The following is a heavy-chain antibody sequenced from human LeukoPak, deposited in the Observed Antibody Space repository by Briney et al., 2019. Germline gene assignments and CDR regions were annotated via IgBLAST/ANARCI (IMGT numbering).Heavy chain of an antibody. V-gene: IGHV3-21*01. CDR1: GFTFSSYA. J-gene: IGHJ3*01. D-gene: IGHD2-2*01. CDR3: ARDLVMRGQVVPASHAAFDV. CDR2: ISSSSSYI. Sequence: GGSLRLSCAASGFTFSSYAMSWVRQAPGKGLEWVSSISSSSSYIYYADSVKGRFTISRDNAKNSLCLQMNSLRAEDTAVYYCARDLVMRGQVVPASHAAFDVWGQGTMVTVSS.